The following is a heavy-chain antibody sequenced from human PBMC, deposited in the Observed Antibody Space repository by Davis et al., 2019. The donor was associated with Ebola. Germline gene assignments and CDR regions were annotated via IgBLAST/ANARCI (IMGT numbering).Heavy chain of an antibody. CDR3: ARRPQYYYGSGMADY. D-gene: IGHD3-10*01. V-gene: IGHV3-7*03. CDR2: KKKDGSKK. CDR1: GFTFSSYW. Sequence: GESLKISCAASGFTFSSYWMSWVRQAPGKGLGWVANKKKDGSKKYYVDSVKGRFTISRDNAKNSLYLQMNSLRAEDTAVYYCARRPQYYYGSGMADYWGQGTLVTV. J-gene: IGHJ4*02.